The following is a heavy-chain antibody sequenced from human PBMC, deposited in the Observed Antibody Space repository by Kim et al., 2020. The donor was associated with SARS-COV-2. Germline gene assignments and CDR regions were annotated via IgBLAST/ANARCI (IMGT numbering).Heavy chain of an antibody. D-gene: IGHD3-10*01. CDR2: ISYSGST. CDR3: ARHWGSERSFDY. Sequence: SETLSLTCAVSGGSISSYYWSWIRQPPGERLEWIGYISYSGSTNYNPSLKSRVTISVDTSKNQFSLKLSSVTAADTAGYYCARHWGSERSFDYWGQGTLV. CDR1: GGSISSYY. V-gene: IGHV4-59*08. J-gene: IGHJ4*02.